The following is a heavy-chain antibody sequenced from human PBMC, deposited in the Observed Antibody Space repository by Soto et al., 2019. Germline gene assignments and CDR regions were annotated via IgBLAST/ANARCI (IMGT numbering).Heavy chain of an antibody. CDR1: GGSINNGAYY. CDR2: IYYSGTT. J-gene: IGHJ6*02. D-gene: IGHD1-1*01. V-gene: IGHV4-31*03. CDR3: ARDTHIPTTLGGYYHYGVDV. Sequence: QVQLQESGPRLVKPSQTLSLTCTVSGGSINNGAYYWSWIRQHPGKGLEWVGYIYYSGTTYYNPSLRSRITIAIDTSKNQFSLKLNSVTAADTAVYYCARDTHIPTTLGGYYHYGVDVWGQGTTVTVSS.